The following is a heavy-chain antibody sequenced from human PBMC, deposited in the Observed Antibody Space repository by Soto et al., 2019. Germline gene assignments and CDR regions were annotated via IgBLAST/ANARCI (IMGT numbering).Heavy chain of an antibody. V-gene: IGHV1-58*01. CDR1: GFTFTSSA. Sequence: ASVKVSCKASGFTFTSSAVQWVRQARGQRLEWIGWIVVGSGNTNYAQKFQERVTITRDMSTSTAYMELSSLRSEDTAVYYCAADPYYYDSSGSETFDIWGQGTMVTVSS. CDR3: AADPYYYDSSGSETFDI. J-gene: IGHJ3*02. D-gene: IGHD3-22*01. CDR2: IVVGSGNT.